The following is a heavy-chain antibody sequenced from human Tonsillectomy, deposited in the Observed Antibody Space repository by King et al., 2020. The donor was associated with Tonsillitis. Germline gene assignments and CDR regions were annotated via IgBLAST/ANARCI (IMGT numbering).Heavy chain of an antibody. CDR3: SRGYPFTMFGVVTHHYFDY. V-gene: IGHV4-4*07. Sequence: VQLQESGPGLVRPSETLSLTCTVSGGSVTSPLLYWNVIRQTAGKGLEWIGRSYASGSTDYNPSLSSRVTMSVETSKNQFSLNVTSVTAADTAIYYCSRGYPFTMFGVVTHHYFDYWGQGILVTVSS. D-gene: IGHD3-3*01. J-gene: IGHJ4*02. CDR2: SYASGST. CDR1: GGSVTSPLLY.